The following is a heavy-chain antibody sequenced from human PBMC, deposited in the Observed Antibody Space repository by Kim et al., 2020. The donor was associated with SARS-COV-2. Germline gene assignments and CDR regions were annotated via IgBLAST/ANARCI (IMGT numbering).Heavy chain of an antibody. CDR1: GFTFDDYA. D-gene: IGHD6-13*01. V-gene: IGHV3-9*01. CDR3: AKVSAALGYFDL. Sequence: GGSLRLSCAASGFTFDDYAMHCVRQAPGKGLEWVSGISWNSGSIGYADSVKGRFTISRDNAKNSLYLQMNSLRAEDTALYYCAKVSAALGYFDLWGRGTLVTVSS. J-gene: IGHJ2*01. CDR2: ISWNSGSI.